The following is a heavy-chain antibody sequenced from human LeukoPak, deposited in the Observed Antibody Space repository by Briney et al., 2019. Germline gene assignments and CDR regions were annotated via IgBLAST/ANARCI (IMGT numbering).Heavy chain of an antibody. D-gene: IGHD2-2*01. CDR1: GVSITDYY. J-gene: IGHJ5*02. Sequence: PSETLSLTCSVTGVSITDYYWSWIRQPPGKGLEWIGYIYYKGYTNYSPSLKSRVTISMDTSKSQFSLKLRSVTAADTAVYYCARAAGFSPSWRNLFDPWGQGTLVTVSS. CDR3: ARAAGFSPSWRNLFDP. V-gene: IGHV4-59*01. CDR2: IYYKGYT.